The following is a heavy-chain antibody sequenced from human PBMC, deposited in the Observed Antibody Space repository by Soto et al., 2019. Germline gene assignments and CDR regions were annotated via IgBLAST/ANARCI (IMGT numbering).Heavy chain of an antibody. V-gene: IGHV3-23*01. D-gene: IGHD2-8*02. CDR3: AKDAGYKDGWWLMDS. Sequence: PGVSLRLSCAASGFTRSTNAMTWVRQAPGKGLECVSGVPVSGGQIHYADSVKGRFTISKDNSKNTLYLQMSSLREEDTALYYCAKDAGYKDGWWLMDSWGQGTLVTIAS. J-gene: IGHJ5*02. CDR1: GFTRSTNA. CDR2: VPVSGGQI.